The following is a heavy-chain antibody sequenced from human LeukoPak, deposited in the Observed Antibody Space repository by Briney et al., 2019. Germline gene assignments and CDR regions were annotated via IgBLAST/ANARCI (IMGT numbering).Heavy chain of an antibody. CDR3: ARDDSAAAGAPVDY. CDR2: ISSSSSST. J-gene: IGHJ4*02. Sequence: GSLRLSCAASGFTFSTYTMNWVRQAPGKGLEWVSSISSSSSSTYHADSVKGRFTISRDNAKNSLYLQMNSLRAEDTAVYYCARDDSAAAGAPVDYWGQGTLVTVSS. D-gene: IGHD6-13*01. V-gene: IGHV3-21*01. CDR1: GFTFSTYT.